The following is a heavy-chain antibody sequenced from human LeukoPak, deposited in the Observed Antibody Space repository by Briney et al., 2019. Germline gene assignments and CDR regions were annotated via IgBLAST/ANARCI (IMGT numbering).Heavy chain of an antibody. CDR3: AKIHGQGWGNFDY. V-gene: IGHV3-30*02. J-gene: IGHJ4*02. CDR1: GFTFSNYG. D-gene: IGHD3-16*01. Sequence: GGSLRLSCAASGFTFSNYGMLWVRQAPGKGVEGVVSLRYDGSNKYYADSVRGRFTISRDNSRDNVYLHRNGLRAGYRSIYYCAKIHGQGWGNFDYWGQGTLVTVSS. CDR2: LRYDGSNK.